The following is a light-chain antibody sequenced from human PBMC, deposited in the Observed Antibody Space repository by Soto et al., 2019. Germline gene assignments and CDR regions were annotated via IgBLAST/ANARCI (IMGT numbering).Light chain of an antibody. J-gene: IGKJ5*01. Sequence: DIQMTQSPSSLSASVGDRLTITCRASQGISTYLNWYQQKPGKAPKLLIYTASSLQSGVPSRFSGSGSGTDFTHTISSLQPEDFATYYCQQSYSTPITFGQGTRLEIK. CDR3: QQSYSTPIT. V-gene: IGKV1-39*01. CDR1: QGISTY. CDR2: TAS.